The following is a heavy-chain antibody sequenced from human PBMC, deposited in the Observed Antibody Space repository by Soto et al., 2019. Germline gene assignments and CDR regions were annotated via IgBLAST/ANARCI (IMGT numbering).Heavy chain of an antibody. CDR1: GFTLGRYG. J-gene: IGHJ5*02. V-gene: IGHV3-23*01. CDR3: ARGGSYDSSGYLHWFDP. Sequence: GGSLRLSCAASGFTLGRYGMSWVRQAPGKGLGWVSAVSPNGQGIYYADPVRGRFTISRDFSKNTVFLHMDSLRAEDTAMYYCARGGSYDSSGYLHWFDPWGQGTLVTVSS. D-gene: IGHD3-22*01. CDR2: VSPNGQGI.